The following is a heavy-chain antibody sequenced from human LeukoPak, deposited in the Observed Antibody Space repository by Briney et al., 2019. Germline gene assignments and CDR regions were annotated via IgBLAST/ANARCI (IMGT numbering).Heavy chain of an antibody. D-gene: IGHD1/OR15-1a*01. V-gene: IGHV3-66*01. CDR3: ARWRNTWLDP. Sequence: GSLRLSCAASGFTVSSNYMSWVRQAPGKGLEWVSVIYSGGSTYYADSVKGRFTIPRDNSKNTLYLQMNSLRAEDTAVYYCARWRNTWLDPWGQGTLVTVSS. CDR1: GFTVSSNY. CDR2: IYSGGST. J-gene: IGHJ5*02.